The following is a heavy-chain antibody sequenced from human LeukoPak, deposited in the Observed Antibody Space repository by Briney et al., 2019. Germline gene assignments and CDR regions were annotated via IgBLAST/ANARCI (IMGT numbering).Heavy chain of an antibody. CDR2: INPSGGST. Sequence: ASVKVSCKASGYTFTSYYMHWVRQAPGQGLEWMGIINPSGGSTSYAQKFQGRVTMTRDTSTSTVYMELSSLRSEDTPVYYCARDRGRAAAGTGGFDYWAQGTLVTVSS. CDR3: ARDRGRAAAGTGGFDY. V-gene: IGHV1-46*01. D-gene: IGHD6-13*01. CDR1: GYTFTSYY. J-gene: IGHJ4*02.